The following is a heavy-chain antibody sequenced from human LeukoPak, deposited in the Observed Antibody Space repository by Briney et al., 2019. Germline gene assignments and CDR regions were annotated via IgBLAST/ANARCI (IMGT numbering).Heavy chain of an antibody. J-gene: IGHJ4*02. V-gene: IGHV4-59*12. CDR3: ARDSVAGSYY. D-gene: IGHD6-19*01. CDR2: VYYTGST. CDR1: GGSISSYY. Sequence: SETLSLTCTVSGGSISSYYWSWVRQPPGKGLEWIGFVYYTGSTNYSPSLKSRVTISVDTSKNQFSLKLSSVTAADTAVYYCARDSVAGSYYWGQGTLVTVSS.